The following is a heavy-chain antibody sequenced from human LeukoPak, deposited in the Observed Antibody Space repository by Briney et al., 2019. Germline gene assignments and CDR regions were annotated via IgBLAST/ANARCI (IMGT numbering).Heavy chain of an antibody. V-gene: IGHV4-34*01. CDR3: ARDKGAALSL. D-gene: IGHD6-13*01. CDR2: INHSGST. CDR1: GGSFSGYY. J-gene: IGHJ4*02. Sequence: SETLSLTCAVYGGSFSGYYWSWIRQPPGKGLEWIGEINHSGSTNYNPSLKSRVTISVDTSKNQFSLKLYSVTAADTAVYYCARDKGAALSLWGQGTLVTVSS.